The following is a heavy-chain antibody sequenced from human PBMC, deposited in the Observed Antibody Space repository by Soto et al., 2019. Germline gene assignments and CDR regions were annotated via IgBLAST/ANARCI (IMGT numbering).Heavy chain of an antibody. J-gene: IGHJ4*02. CDR1: GSTFTSYD. CDR2: MNHNTGNS. CDR3: ARRAETNGWNGFGADKYYFDF. Sequence: ASVKVSCKASGSTFTSYDIYWVRQATGQGLEWMGWMNHNTGNSGYAQKFQGRVTMTSDTSISTAHMELSSLRSEDTAVYYCARRAETNGWNGFGADKYYFDFWGQGTLVTVSS. V-gene: IGHV1-8*01. D-gene: IGHD1-1*01.